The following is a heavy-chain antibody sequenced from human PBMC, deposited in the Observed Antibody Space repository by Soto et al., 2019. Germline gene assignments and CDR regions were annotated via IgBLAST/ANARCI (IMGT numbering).Heavy chain of an antibody. V-gene: IGHV1-69*13. Sequence: VKVSCKASGGTFSSYAISWGRQAPGQGLEWMGGIIPIFGTANYAQKFQGRVTITADESTSTAYMELSSLRSEDTAVYYCATDSGGLYSSSWYRFDYWGQGTLVTVSS. D-gene: IGHD6-13*01. J-gene: IGHJ4*02. CDR2: IIPIFGTA. CDR3: ATDSGGLYSSSWYRFDY. CDR1: GGTFSSYA.